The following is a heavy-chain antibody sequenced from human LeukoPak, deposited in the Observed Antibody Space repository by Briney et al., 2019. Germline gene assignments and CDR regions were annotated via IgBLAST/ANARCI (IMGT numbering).Heavy chain of an antibody. CDR2: ISGSGSAT. CDR3: AKTEAPAAIRAGSDY. D-gene: IGHD2-2*02. J-gene: IGHJ4*02. V-gene: IGHV3-23*01. CDR1: GFTFSNYG. Sequence: GGSLRLSCAASGFTFSNYGMSWVRQAPGKGLEWVSTISGSGSATYNAGSVKGRFTTSRDNSNNTLYLQMNSLRAEDTAVYYCAKTEAPAAIRAGSDYWGQGTLVTVSS.